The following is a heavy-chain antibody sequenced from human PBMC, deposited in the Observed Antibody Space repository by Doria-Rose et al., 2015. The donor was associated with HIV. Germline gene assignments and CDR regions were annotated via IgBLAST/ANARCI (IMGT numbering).Heavy chain of an antibody. J-gene: IGHJ4*02. D-gene: IGHD4-17*01. CDR3: ARSDYGGQRD. V-gene: IGHV3-21*01. CDR1: GFTFRSYS. CDR2: ISSSSSYK. Sequence: LRLSCAASGFTFRSYSMNWVRQAPGKGLEWVSSISSSSSYKKYADSLKGRFIISRDNSKNSLYLQMNSLRVEDTAVYYCARSDYGGQRDWGPGTLVTVSS.